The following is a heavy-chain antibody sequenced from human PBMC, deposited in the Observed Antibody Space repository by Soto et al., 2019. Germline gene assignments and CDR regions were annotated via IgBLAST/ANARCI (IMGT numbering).Heavy chain of an antibody. J-gene: IGHJ6*02. D-gene: IGHD3-3*01. CDR3: ARIITIFGVAQSPNYGMDV. CDR2: IIPISGTT. Sequence: SVKVSCKASGGTFSTHAIIWVRQAPGHGLEWMGGIIPISGTTYYTQKFQGRVTITADEPTSTAFMELSSLKSEDTAVFYCARIITIFGVAQSPNYGMDVWGQGTTVTVSS. V-gene: IGHV1-69*13. CDR1: GGTFSTHA.